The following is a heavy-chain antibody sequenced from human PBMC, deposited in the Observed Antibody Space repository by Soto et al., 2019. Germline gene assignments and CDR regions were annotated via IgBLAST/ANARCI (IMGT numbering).Heavy chain of an antibody. J-gene: IGHJ4*02. Sequence: EVQLVESGGGLVKPGGSLRLSCAASEFTFSSYSMTWVRQAPGKGLEWVSSISSSSSYIYYADSVKGRFTISRDNAKNSLYLQMNSRRAEDTAVYYCATSGYSYAYDYWGQGTLVTVSS. D-gene: IGHD5-18*01. CDR1: EFTFSSYS. CDR2: ISSSSSYI. CDR3: ATSGYSYAYDY. V-gene: IGHV3-21*01.